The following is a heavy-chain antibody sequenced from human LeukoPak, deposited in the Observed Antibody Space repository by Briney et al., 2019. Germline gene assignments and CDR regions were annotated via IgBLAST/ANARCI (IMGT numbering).Heavy chain of an antibody. J-gene: IGHJ4*02. D-gene: IGHD3-10*01. V-gene: IGHV4-4*07. CDR1: GGSISSYY. CDR3: AVYGSGSPDPFCY. CDR2: IYTSGST. Sequence: SETLSLTCTVSGGSISSYYWSWIRQPAGKGLEWIGRIYTSGSTNYNASLKRRVTMSGDTSKNKFSLRESSVTAAATALYYCAVYGSGSPDPFCYWGQGTLVTVSS.